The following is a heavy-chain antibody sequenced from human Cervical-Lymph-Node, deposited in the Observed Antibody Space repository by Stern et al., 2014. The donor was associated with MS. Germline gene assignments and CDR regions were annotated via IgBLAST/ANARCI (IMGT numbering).Heavy chain of an antibody. V-gene: IGHV1-18*01. CDR2: ISGYNDDT. D-gene: IGHD6-19*01. J-gene: IGHJ5*02. CDR3: ARDPHIAVAGTGGGFDP. CDR1: GYTFTNYG. Sequence: QGQLVQSGAEVKKPGASVKVSCKASGYTFTNYGISWVRQAPGQGLEWMGWISGYNDDTNYVEKFQGRVTMTTDTSTSTAYMELRSLRSDDTAVYYCARDPHIAVAGTGGGFDPWGQGTLVTVSS.